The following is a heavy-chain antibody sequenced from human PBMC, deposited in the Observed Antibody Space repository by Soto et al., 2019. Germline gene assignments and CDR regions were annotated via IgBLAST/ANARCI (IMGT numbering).Heavy chain of an antibody. Sequence: SETLSHNCTVSGGSIKVGGYYWGWIRQPPGKGMEWLATIYYSGTTYYNPSLKSRLTISLDTSRNLFSLDLTSVTAADTAFFYCANHAYSNYSTWGQGTLVSVSS. J-gene: IGHJ4*02. V-gene: IGHV4-39*01. CDR2: IYYSGTT. CDR3: ANHAYSNYST. D-gene: IGHD5-12*01. CDR1: GGSIKVGGYY.